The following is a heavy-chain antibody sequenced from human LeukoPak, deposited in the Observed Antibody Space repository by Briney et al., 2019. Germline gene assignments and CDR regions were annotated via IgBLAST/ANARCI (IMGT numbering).Heavy chain of an antibody. J-gene: IGHJ6*02. CDR2: IYSGGST. CDR1: GFTFSSYE. Sequence: GGSLRLSCTASGFTFSSYEMNWVRQAPGKGLEWVALIYSGGSTYYADFVKGRFTISRDNSKNTLYLQMSSLRAEDTAVYYCAGFSHKGVWGQGTTVTVSS. CDR3: AGFSHKGV. V-gene: IGHV3-66*01.